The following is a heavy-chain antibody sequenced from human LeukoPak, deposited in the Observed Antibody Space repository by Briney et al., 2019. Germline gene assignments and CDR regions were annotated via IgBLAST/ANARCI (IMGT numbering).Heavy chain of an antibody. D-gene: IGHD2-2*02. J-gene: IGHJ4*02. V-gene: IGHV4-4*07. Sequence: PSETLSLTCTVSGGSSSSYHWSWIRQPAGKGLEWIGRIYPSGSSNYNPSLKSRVTMSVDTSKNQFSLHLSSVTAADTAVYYCARYTFSSGFDSWGQGTLVTVS. CDR3: ARYTFSSGFDS. CDR2: IYPSGSS. CDR1: GGSSSSYH.